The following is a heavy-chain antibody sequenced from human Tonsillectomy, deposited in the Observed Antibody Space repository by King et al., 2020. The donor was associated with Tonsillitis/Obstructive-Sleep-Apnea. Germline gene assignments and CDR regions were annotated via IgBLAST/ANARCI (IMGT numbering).Heavy chain of an antibody. CDR1: GYTFTSYA. CDR2: INAGNGNT. CDR3: ARGGTNYYYDSSGYYYDPRSWFDP. V-gene: IGHV1-3*01. D-gene: IGHD3-22*01. J-gene: IGHJ5*02. Sequence: QLVQSGAEVKKPGASVKVSCKASGYTFTSYAMHWVRQAPGQRLEWMGWINAGNGNTKYSQKFQGRVTITRDTSASTAYMELSSLRSEDTAVYYCARGGTNYYYDSSGYYYDPRSWFDPWGQGTLVTVSS.